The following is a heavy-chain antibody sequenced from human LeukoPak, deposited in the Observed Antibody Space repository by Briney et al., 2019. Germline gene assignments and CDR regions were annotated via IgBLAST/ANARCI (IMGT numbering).Heavy chain of an antibody. CDR2: ISAYNGNT. CDR3: ARPPEYYDSSGYCQYYFDY. D-gene: IGHD3-22*01. J-gene: IGHJ4*02. CDR1: GYTFTSYG. Sequence: ASVKVSCMASGYTFTSYGISWVRQAPGQGLEWMGWISAYNGNTNYAQKLQGRVTMTTDTSTSTAYMELRSLRSDDTAVYYCARPPEYYDSSGYCQYYFDYWGQGALVTVSS. V-gene: IGHV1-18*01.